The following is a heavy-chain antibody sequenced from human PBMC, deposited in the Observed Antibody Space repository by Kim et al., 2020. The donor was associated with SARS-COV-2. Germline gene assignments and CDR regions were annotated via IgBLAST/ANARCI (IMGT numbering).Heavy chain of an antibody. CDR3: TRVCGGSCHSRTPGAFDI. Sequence: GGSLRLSCAASGFTFSTYDMHWVRQVTGEGLEWVAAIGTAGDTYYPGSVKGRFTISRENAKNSLYLQMNSLRAGDTAMYYCTRVCGGSCHSRTPGAFDIWGQGTLVTVSS. V-gene: IGHV3-13*04. CDR2: IGTAGDT. J-gene: IGHJ3*02. D-gene: IGHD2-15*01. CDR1: GFTFSTYD.